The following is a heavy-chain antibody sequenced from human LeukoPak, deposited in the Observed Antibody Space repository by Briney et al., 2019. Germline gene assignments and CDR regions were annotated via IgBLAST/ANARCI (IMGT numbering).Heavy chain of an antibody. CDR2: IKQDGSEK. Sequence: GGSLRLSCAASGFTFSSDWMSLVRQAPGKGLEWVANIKQDGSEKYYVDSVKGRFTISRDNAKNSLYLQMNSLRAEDTAVYYCARVRDYGDFPFYFDYWGQGTLVTVSS. D-gene: IGHD4-17*01. CDR1: GFTFSSDW. CDR3: ARVRDYGDFPFYFDY. V-gene: IGHV3-7*01. J-gene: IGHJ4*02.